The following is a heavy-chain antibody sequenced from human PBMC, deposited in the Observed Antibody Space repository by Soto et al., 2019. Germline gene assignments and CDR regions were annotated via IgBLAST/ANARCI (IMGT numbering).Heavy chain of an antibody. CDR3: ARQTKGYCCSTRCSRYDDRMAV. Sequence: PGESLKISCKGSGYSFTSYWISWVRQMPGKGLEWMGRIDPSDSYTNYSPSFQGHVTISADKSISTAYLQWSSLKASDTAMYYCARQTKGYCCSTRCSRYDDRMAVRAQRTT. V-gene: IGHV5-10-1*01. CDR2: IDPSDSYT. CDR1: GYSFTSYW. D-gene: IGHD2-2*01. J-gene: IGHJ6*02.